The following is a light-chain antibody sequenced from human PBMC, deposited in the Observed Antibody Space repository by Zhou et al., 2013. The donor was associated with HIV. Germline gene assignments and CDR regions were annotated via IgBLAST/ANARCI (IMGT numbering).Light chain of an antibody. J-gene: IGKJ2*01. CDR3: QQYDNLPYT. V-gene: IGKV1-33*01. CDR2: DAS. Sequence: DIQMTQSPSSVSASIGDRVTITCQASQDINNYLNWYEQKPGKAPRLLIYDASNLETGVPSRFSGSGSGTDFTFTISSLQPEDIATYYCQQYDNLPYTFGQGTKLEIK. CDR1: QDINNY.